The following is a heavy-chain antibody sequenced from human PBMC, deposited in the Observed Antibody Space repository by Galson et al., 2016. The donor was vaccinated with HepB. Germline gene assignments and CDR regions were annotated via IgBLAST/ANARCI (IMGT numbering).Heavy chain of an antibody. D-gene: IGHD5-18*01. Sequence: CAIPGDSVSNNAAAWICIRQAPPRGLEWLGRTYYRSQWASDYAVSVKSLITIYSDTSKNLFSLQLNCVTPEDTAVYYCARAIHLGRGMDVWGHGATVTVSS. J-gene: IGHJ6*02. V-gene: IGHV6-1*01. CDR1: GDSVSNNAAA. CDR3: ARAIHLGRGMDV. CDR2: TYYRSQWAS.